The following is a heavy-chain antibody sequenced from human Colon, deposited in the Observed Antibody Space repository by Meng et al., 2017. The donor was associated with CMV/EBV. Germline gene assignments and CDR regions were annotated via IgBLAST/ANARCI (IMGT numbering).Heavy chain of an antibody. Sequence: GESLKISCATSGFTFSNYDIHWVRQAPGKGLEWVACTRYHGRETYYADSVTGRFTISRDKSKNTVFLQMNSLRPEDTAVYYCAKDLIEPEVWGQGTLVTVS. CDR3: AKDLIEPEV. J-gene: IGHJ4*02. CDR1: GFTFSNYD. CDR2: TRYHGRET. D-gene: IGHD2/OR15-2a*01. V-gene: IGHV3-30*02.